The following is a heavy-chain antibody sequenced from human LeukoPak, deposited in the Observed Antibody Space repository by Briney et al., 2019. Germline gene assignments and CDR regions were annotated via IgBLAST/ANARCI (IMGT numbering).Heavy chain of an antibody. CDR3: AKDGIFFHYYDSSGYSHLDS. CDR1: GFTFSSYS. Sequence: GGSLRLSCAASGFTFSSYSMYWVRQAPGKGLEWVALIQYDGTNKYYADSVKGRFTISRDNSKNTLYLQMNSLRAEDTAVYYCAKDGIFFHYYDSSGYSHLDSWGQGTLVTVSS. D-gene: IGHD3-22*01. CDR2: IQYDGTNK. J-gene: IGHJ4*02. V-gene: IGHV3-30*02.